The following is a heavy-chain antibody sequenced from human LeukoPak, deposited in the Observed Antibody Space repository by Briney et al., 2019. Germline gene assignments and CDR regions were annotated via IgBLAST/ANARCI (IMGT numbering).Heavy chain of an antibody. V-gene: IGHV4-31*03. D-gene: IGHD5-18*01. Sequence: SETLSLTCTVSGGSISSGGYYWSWIRQHPGKGLEWIGYIYYSGSTYYNPSLKSRVTISVDTSKNQFSLKLSSVTAADTAVYYCARTSGSSAPRKIDYWGQGTLVTVSS. J-gene: IGHJ4*02. CDR2: IYYSGST. CDR3: ARTSGSSAPRKIDY. CDR1: GGSISSGGYY.